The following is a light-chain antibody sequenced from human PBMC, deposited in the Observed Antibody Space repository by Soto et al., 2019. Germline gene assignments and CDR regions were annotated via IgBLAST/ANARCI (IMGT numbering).Light chain of an antibody. CDR1: SSDVGNYNL. V-gene: IGLV2-23*01. J-gene: IGLJ2*01. CDR3: SSYAGRVV. CDR2: EGT. Sequence: QSALTQPASVSGSPGQSITISCTGTSSDVGNYNLVSWYQQHPGKAPKLMIYEGTNRPSGVSNRFSGSKSGNTASLTISGLQAKDEAHYYCSSYAGRVVFGGGTKLTVL.